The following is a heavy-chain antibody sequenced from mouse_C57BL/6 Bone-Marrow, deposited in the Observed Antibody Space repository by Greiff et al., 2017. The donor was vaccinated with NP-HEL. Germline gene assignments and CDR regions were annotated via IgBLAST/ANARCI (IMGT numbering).Heavy chain of an antibody. CDR2: IHPNSGST. Sequence: QVQLQQPGAELVKPGASVKLSCKASGYTFTSYWMHWVKQRPGQGLEWIGMIHPNSGSTNYNEKFKSKATLTVDKSSSTAYMQLSSLTSEDSAVYYCERGRWLPRGYLDYWGQGTTLTVSS. CDR1: GYTFTSYW. CDR3: ERGRWLPRGYLDY. V-gene: IGHV1-64*01. D-gene: IGHD2-2*01. J-gene: IGHJ2*01.